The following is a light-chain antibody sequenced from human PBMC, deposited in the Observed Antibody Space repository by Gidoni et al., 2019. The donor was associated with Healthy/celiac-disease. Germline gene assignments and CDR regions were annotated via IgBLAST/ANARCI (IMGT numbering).Light chain of an antibody. J-gene: IGKJ3*01. V-gene: IGKV1-5*01. CDR2: DAS. Sequence: DIQMTQSPSTLSASVGARVTITCRASQSISSWLAWYQQKPGKAPKLLIYDASSLESGVPSRFSGSGSGTEFTLTISSLQPDDFATYYCQQYNSYLVTFGPGTKVDIK. CDR3: QQYNSYLVT. CDR1: QSISSW.